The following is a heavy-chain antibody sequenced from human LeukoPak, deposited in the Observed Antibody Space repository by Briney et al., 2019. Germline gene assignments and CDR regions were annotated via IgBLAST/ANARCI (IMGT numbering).Heavy chain of an antibody. Sequence: SVKVSCKASGGTFSSYAISWVRQAPGQGLEWMGGIIPIFGTANYAQKFQGRDTITADKSTSTAYMELSSLRSEDTAVYYCARVGEIAAAGLDYWGQGTLVTVSS. J-gene: IGHJ4*02. V-gene: IGHV1-69*06. D-gene: IGHD6-13*01. CDR3: ARVGEIAAAGLDY. CDR1: GGTFSSYA. CDR2: IIPIFGTA.